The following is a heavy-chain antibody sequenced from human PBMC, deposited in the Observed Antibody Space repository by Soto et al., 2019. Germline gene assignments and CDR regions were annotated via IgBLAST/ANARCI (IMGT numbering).Heavy chain of an antibody. J-gene: IGHJ4*02. Sequence: SETLSLTCTVSGGSISSYYWSWIRQPPGKGLEWIGYIYYSGSTNYNPSLKSRVTISVDTSKNQFSLKLSSVTAADTAVYYCARGGDFFDYWGQGTLVTVSS. CDR1: GGSISSYY. D-gene: IGHD7-27*01. V-gene: IGHV4-59*01. CDR3: ARGGDFFDY. CDR2: IYYSGST.